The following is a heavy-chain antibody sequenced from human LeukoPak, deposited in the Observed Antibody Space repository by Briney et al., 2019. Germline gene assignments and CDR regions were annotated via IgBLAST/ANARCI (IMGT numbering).Heavy chain of an antibody. Sequence: GGSLRLSCAASGFTFDDYTMRWVRQAPGKGLEWVSLISWDGGSTYYADSVKGRFTISRDNSKNSLYLQMNSLRTEDTALYYCAKDGRGGIAVAASYYYYMDVWGKGTTVTVSS. CDR1: GFTFDDYT. CDR3: AKDGRGGIAVAASYYYYMDV. CDR2: ISWDGGST. J-gene: IGHJ6*03. V-gene: IGHV3-43*01. D-gene: IGHD6-19*01.